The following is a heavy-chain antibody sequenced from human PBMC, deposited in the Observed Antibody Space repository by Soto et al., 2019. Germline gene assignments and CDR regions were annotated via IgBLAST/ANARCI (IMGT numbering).Heavy chain of an antibody. CDR1: GCSLSSRSYF. J-gene: IGHJ5*02. V-gene: IGHV4-39*01. D-gene: IGHD2-21*02. Sequence: SETLSLTCSVSGCSLSSRSYFWRWIRQPPGKVLEWIGSIYYSGSTYYNPSLKSRVTVSVDTSKNQFSLKLSSVTAADTAVYYCARHPSDFWFDPWGQGTLVTVS. CDR3: ARHPSDFWFDP. CDR2: IYYSGST.